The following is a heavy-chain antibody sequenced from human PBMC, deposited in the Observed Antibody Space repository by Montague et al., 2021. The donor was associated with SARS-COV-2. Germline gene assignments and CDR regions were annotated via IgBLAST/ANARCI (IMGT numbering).Heavy chain of an antibody. CDR3: ARGADYDFWSGFLRYKWFDP. J-gene: IGHJ5*02. CDR2: INHSGST. V-gene: IGHV4-34*01. CDR1: GGSLSGYY. D-gene: IGHD3-3*01. Sequence: SETRPLTCAVYGGSLSGYYWAWIRQTPAKGLEWIGEINHSGSTNYNPSLKSRLTISVDTSKKQFSLKLNSMTAADTAVYYCARGADYDFWSGFLRYKWFDPWGLGTPVTVSS.